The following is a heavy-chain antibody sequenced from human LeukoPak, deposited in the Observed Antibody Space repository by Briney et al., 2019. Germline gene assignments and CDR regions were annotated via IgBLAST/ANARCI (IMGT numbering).Heavy chain of an antibody. V-gene: IGHV3-21*01. CDR2: ISSSSSYI. Sequence: GGPLRLSCEVSGFTCSDYSMNWVRQAPGKGLEWVSSISSSSSYIYYADSVKGRFTISRDNAKNSLYLQMNSLRAEDTAVYYCARERMIVVQPVIYYYYMDVWGKGTTVTVSS. J-gene: IGHJ6*03. D-gene: IGHD3-22*01. CDR1: GFTCSDYS. CDR3: ARERMIVVQPVIYYYYMDV.